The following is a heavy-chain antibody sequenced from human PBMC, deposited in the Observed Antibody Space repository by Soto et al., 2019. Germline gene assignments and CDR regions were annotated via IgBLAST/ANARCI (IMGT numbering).Heavy chain of an antibody. D-gene: IGHD3-10*01. CDR1: GFTFSSYG. J-gene: IGHJ6*02. V-gene: IGHV3-30*18. Sequence: GSLRLSCAAPGFTFSSYGMHWVRPAPGKGLEGVAVISYDGSNKYYADSVKGRFTISRDNSKNTLYLKMNSLRAEDKDVYYCAKDSGGLWVGELIYYYGVDVWGQGTTVTVSS. CDR3: AKDSGGLWVGELIYYYGVDV. CDR2: ISYDGSNK.